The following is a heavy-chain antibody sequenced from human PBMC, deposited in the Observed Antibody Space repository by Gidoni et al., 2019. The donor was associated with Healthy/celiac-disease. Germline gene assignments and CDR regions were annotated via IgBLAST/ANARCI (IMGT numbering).Heavy chain of an antibody. CDR2: IYSGGST. CDR1: GFTVSINY. CDR3: ARVRYSSGWYVDYFDY. Sequence: EVQLVESGGGLVQPGGSLGLSCAASGFTVSINYMSWVRQAPGKGLEWVSVIYSGGSTYYADSVKGRFTISRDNSKNTLYLQMNSLRAEDTAVYYCARVRYSSGWYVDYFDYWGQGTLVTVSS. V-gene: IGHV3-66*02. D-gene: IGHD6-19*01. J-gene: IGHJ4*02.